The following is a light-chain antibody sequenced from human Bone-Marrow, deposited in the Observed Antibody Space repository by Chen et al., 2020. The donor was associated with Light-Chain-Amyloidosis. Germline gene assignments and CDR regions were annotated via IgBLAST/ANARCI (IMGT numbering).Light chain of an antibody. J-gene: IGLJ2*01. CDR1: DLPTKY. Sequence: SYELTQPPSVSVSPGQTARITCSGDDLPTKYAYWYQQKPGQAPVLVIHRDTERPSGISERFSGSSSATTATLTISGVQAEDEADYHCQSADSSRTYEVIFGGGTKLTVL. CDR2: RDT. V-gene: IGLV3-25*03. CDR3: QSADSSRTYEVI.